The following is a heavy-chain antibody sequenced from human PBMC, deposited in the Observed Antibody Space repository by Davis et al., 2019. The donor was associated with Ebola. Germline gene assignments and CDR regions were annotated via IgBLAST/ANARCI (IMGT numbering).Heavy chain of an antibody. J-gene: IGHJ4*02. V-gene: IGHV3-23*01. CDR1: EFTFSNYD. CDR3: ARDPVQYSRAYTSGDY. CDR2: ISSNGATT. Sequence: GESLKISCAASEFTFSNYDMSWVRQAPGKGLDWVSRISSNGATTHYADSVRGRFTISRDNSRNTLYLQMNSLRPEDTAVYYCARDPVQYSRAYTSGDYWGQGTLVTVSS. D-gene: IGHD6-25*01.